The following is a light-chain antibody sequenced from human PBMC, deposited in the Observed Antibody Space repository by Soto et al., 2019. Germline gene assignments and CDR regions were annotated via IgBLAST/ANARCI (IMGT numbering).Light chain of an antibody. V-gene: IGKV3-15*01. CDR2: GAS. CDR1: QSVSSN. J-gene: IGKJ2*01. CDR3: QQYKNWPPYT. Sequence: EVVMTQSPATLSVSPGERATLSCRASQSVSSNLAWYQQQPGQAPRLLIYGASTRATGIPARFSGSGSGTEFTLTINSLQSEDFAVYYCQQYKNWPPYTFGQGTKLEIK.